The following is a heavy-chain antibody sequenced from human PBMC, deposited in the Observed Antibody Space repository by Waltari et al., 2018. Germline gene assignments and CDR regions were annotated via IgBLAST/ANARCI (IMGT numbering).Heavy chain of an antibody. Sequence: QVQLQESGPGLVKPSQTLSLTCTVSGGSISSGSYYWSWIRQPAGKGLEWIGRIYPRGITNYNPSLKSRVTISVDTAKNQFSLKLSSVTAADTAVYYCARDSSSSWYDWFDPWGQGTLVTVSS. J-gene: IGHJ5*02. D-gene: IGHD6-13*01. CDR3: ARDSSSSWYDWFDP. CDR2: IYPRGIT. CDR1: GGSISSGSYY. V-gene: IGHV4-61*02.